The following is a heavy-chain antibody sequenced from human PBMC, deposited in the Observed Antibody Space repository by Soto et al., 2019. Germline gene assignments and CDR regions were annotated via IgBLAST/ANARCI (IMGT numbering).Heavy chain of an antibody. CDR3: AREYSSSWPPSAELHY. Sequence: ASVKVSCKASGYTFTSYGISWVRQAPGQGLEWMGWISAYNGNTNYAQKLQGRVTMTTDTSTSTAYMELRSLRSDDTAVYYCAREYSSSWPPSAELHYWGQRTLVTVSS. V-gene: IGHV1-18*01. D-gene: IGHD6-13*01. J-gene: IGHJ4*02. CDR2: ISAYNGNT. CDR1: GYTFTSYG.